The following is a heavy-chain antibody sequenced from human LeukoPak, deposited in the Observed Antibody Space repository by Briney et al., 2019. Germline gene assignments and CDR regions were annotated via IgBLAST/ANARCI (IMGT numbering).Heavy chain of an antibody. CDR3: ARDGEDHYYDY. J-gene: IGHJ4*02. D-gene: IGHD7-27*01. V-gene: IGHV3-66*01. CDR1: GFTFSSNH. CDR2: IYIGGTI. Sequence: GGSLRPSCAASGFTFSSNHMSWVRQAPGKGLEWVSVIYIGGTIFYADSVKGRFTISRDNSMNTVYLEMNSLRAEDTAVYYCARDGEDHYYDYWGQGTLVTVST.